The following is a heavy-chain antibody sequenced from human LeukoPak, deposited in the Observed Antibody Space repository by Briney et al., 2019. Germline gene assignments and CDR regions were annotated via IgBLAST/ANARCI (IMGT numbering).Heavy chain of an antibody. D-gene: IGHD2-8*01. CDR2: INTNTGNP. CDR1: GYTFTTYA. V-gene: IGHV7-4-1*02. CDR3: ARDSCTNGVCYFAS. J-gene: IGHJ4*02. Sequence: ASVKVSCKASGYTFTTYAMNWVRQAPGQGLEWMGWINTNTGNPTYAQGFTGRFVFSLDTSVSTAYLQISSLKAEDTAVYYCARDSCTNGVCYFASWGQGTLVTVSS.